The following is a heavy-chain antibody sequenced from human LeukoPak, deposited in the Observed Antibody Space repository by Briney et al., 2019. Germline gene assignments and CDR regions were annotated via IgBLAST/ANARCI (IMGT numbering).Heavy chain of an antibody. CDR3: AREISSGFPYYYYYYLDV. CDR1: GGSFSGYY. D-gene: IGHD3-3*01. CDR2: INHSGST. Sequence: SETLSLTCAVYGGSFSGYYWSWIRQPPGKGLEWIGEINHSGSTNYNPSLKGRVTISVDTSKNHFSLKLSSVAAADTAVYYCAREISSGFPYYYYYYLDVWGKETTVTVSS. J-gene: IGHJ6*03. V-gene: IGHV4-34*01.